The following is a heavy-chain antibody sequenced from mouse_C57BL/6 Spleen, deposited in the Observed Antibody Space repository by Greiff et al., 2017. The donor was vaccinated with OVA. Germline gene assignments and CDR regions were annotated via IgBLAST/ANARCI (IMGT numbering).Heavy chain of an antibody. Sequence: EVQLQQSGPELVKPGASVKLSCKASGYTFTDYYMTWVKQTHGKSLEWIGDINPNNGGTSYNQKFKGKATLTVDKSSSTAYLELRSLTSADSAVYYCARSQYYGSSLGWGQGTSVTVSS. V-gene: IGHV1-26*01. J-gene: IGHJ4*01. CDR2: INPNNGGT. CDR3: ARSQYYGSSLG. D-gene: IGHD1-1*01. CDR1: GYTFTDYY.